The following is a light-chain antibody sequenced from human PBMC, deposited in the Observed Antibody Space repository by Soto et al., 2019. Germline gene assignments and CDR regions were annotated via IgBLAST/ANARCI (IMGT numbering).Light chain of an antibody. V-gene: IGKV3D-15*01. CDR1: QSISIT. CDR3: QQFRNGPWT. J-gene: IGKJ1*01. Sequence: EIVLTQSPGNLSVSPGDRVTLSCRASQSISITLAWYRRKPGQAPRRLSHGASTRATGIPARISGRGAGTEFTLTISSLQSEDFAVYYCQQFRNGPWTFGQGTKWIS. CDR2: GAS.